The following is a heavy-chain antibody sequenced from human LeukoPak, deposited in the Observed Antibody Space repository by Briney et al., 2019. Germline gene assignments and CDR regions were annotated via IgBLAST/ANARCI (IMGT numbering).Heavy chain of an antibody. Sequence: SETLSLTCTVSGGPISRYYWSWIRQPAGKGLEWIGRIYLSGSTYYNPSLKSRLTMSVDTSKNQFSLKLNSVTAADTAVYYCASGYYDGSGYYEAFDIWGQGTMVTVSS. CDR1: GGPISRYY. J-gene: IGHJ3*02. CDR3: ASGYYDGSGYYEAFDI. V-gene: IGHV4-4*07. CDR2: IYLSGST. D-gene: IGHD3-22*01.